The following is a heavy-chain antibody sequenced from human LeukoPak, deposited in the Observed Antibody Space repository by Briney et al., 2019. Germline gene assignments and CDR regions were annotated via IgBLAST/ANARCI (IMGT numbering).Heavy chain of an antibody. CDR3: ARDRGIATAGIDY. J-gene: IGHJ4*02. Sequence: PGGSLRLSCAASGFTFSRFGMLWVRQAPGKGLEWVASIWFDGSNKYYGDSVKGRFTISRDDAKNTLYLQMNSLRAEDTAVYYCARDRGIATAGIDYWGQGILVTVSS. CDR1: GFTFSRFG. CDR2: IWFDGSNK. V-gene: IGHV3-33*01. D-gene: IGHD6-25*01.